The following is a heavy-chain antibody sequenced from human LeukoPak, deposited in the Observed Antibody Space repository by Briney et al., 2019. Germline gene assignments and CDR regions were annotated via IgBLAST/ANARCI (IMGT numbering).Heavy chain of an antibody. Sequence: PSGTLSLTCTVSGGSISSSSYYWGWIRQPPGKGLEWIGSIYYSGSTYYNPSLKSRVTISVDTSKNQFSLKLSSVTAADTAVYYCARRLPYSSGWYYFDYWGQGTLVTVSS. CDR2: IYYSGST. J-gene: IGHJ4*02. D-gene: IGHD6-19*01. V-gene: IGHV4-39*01. CDR1: GGSISSSSYY. CDR3: ARRLPYSSGWYYFDY.